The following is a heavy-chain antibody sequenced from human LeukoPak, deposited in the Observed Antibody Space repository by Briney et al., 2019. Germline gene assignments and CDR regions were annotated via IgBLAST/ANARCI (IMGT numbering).Heavy chain of an antibody. CDR3: ARSLIVVVARGVLDYYYGMDV. Sequence: SVKVSCKASGGTFSSYAISWVRQAPGQGLEWMGRIIPILGIANYAQKFQGRVTITADKSTSTAYMELSSLRSEDTAVYYCARSLIVVVARGVLDYYYGMDVWGQGTTVTVSS. D-gene: IGHD2-15*01. CDR1: GGTFSSYA. V-gene: IGHV1-69*04. J-gene: IGHJ6*02. CDR2: IIPILGIA.